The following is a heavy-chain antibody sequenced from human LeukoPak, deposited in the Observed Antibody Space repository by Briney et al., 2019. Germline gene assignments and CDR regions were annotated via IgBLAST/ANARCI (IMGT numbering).Heavy chain of an antibody. V-gene: IGHV3-66*01. D-gene: IGHD6-19*01. J-gene: IGHJ6*03. CDR1: GFTVSSNY. CDR3: ARDRSGWFSGYYYYYMDV. CDR2: IYTGDNT. Sequence: GSLRLSCAASGFTVSSNYMSWVRQAPGKGLEWVSIIYTGDNTFYADSVKGRFTISRDNAKNSLYLQMNTLRAEDTAVYYCARDRSGWFSGYYYYYMDVWGKGTTVTISS.